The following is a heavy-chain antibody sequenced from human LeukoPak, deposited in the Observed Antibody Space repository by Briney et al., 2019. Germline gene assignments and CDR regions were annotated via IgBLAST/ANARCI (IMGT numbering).Heavy chain of an antibody. CDR2: IRYDGSNK. CDR1: GFTFSNYG. Sequence: GGSLRLSCAASGFTFSNYGMHWVRQAPGKGLEWVAFIRYDGSNKYYADSVKGRFTISRDNSRDTLYLQMNSLRAEDTALYFCAKTPDYYGSGSSSYIDCWGQGTLVSVSS. J-gene: IGHJ4*02. CDR3: AKTPDYYGSGSSSYIDC. V-gene: IGHV3-30*02. D-gene: IGHD3-10*01.